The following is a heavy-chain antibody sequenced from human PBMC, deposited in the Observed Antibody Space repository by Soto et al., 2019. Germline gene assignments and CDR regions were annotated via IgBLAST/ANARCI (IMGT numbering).Heavy chain of an antibody. CDR1: GGTFSHNA. Sequence: QVQLVQSGAEVKKPGSSVKVSCKASGGTFSHNAISWVRQAPGQGLEWMGGIIPMFGTANYAQKFKGRVTIAADESTSTAYMELSSLRSEDTAVYYCVRGWGHDSSYYYYAYWGQGTLVTVSS. V-gene: IGHV1-69*01. D-gene: IGHD3-22*01. J-gene: IGHJ4*02. CDR3: VRGWGHDSSYYYYAY. CDR2: IIPMFGTA.